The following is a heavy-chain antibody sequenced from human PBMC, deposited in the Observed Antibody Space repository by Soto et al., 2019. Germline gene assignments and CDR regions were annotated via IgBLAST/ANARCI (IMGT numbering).Heavy chain of an antibody. CDR1: GGSISSSSYY. CDR2: IYYSGST. D-gene: IGHD1-26*01. V-gene: IGHV4-39*01. CDR3: ARRIVEGYYFDY. Sequence: QLQLQESRLGLVKPSETLSLTCTVSGGSISSSSYYWGWIRQPPGKGLEWIGSIYYSGSTYYNPSLKSRVTISVDTSKNQFSLKLSSVTAADTAVYYCARRIVEGYYFDYWGQGTLVTVSS. J-gene: IGHJ4*02.